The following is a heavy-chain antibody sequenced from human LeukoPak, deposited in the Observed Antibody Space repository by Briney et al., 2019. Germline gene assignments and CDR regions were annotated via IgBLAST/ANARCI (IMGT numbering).Heavy chain of an antibody. D-gene: IGHD3-22*01. CDR3: ARADYYDSSGYYR. Sequence: PRASVKVACKASGYTFTSYAISWVRQAPGQGVDWMGRIIPILGIANYAQKSQGRVTITADKSTSTAYMELSSLRSEDTAVYYCARADYYDSSGYYRWGQGTLVTVSS. CDR1: GYTFTSYA. V-gene: IGHV1-69*04. CDR2: IIPILGIA. J-gene: IGHJ4*02.